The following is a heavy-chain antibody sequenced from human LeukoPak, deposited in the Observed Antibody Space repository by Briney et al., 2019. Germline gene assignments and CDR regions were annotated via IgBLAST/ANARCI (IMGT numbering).Heavy chain of an antibody. D-gene: IGHD2-15*01. V-gene: IGHV3-74*01. CDR1: GFSSNDYA. CDR3: ARDGYCSGSSCYSTTDY. CDR2: INSDGSST. Sequence: GGSLRLSCAASGFSSNDYAMHWVRQAPGKGLVWVSRINSDGSSTSYADSVKGRFTISRDNAKNTLYLQMNSLRAEDTAVYYCARDGYCSGSSCYSTTDYWGQGTLVTVSS. J-gene: IGHJ4*02.